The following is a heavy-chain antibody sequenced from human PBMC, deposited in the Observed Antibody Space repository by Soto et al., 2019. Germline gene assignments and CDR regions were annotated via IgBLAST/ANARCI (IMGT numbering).Heavy chain of an antibody. CDR2: MNPNSGNT. V-gene: IGHV1-18*01. D-gene: IGHD3-9*01. CDR3: ARDILTGYSNWFDP. CDR1: GYTFTSYD. Sequence: ASVKVSCKASGYTFTSYDINWVRQATGQGLEWMGWMNPNSGNTNYAQKLQGRVTMTTDTSTSTAYMELRSLRSDDTAVYYCARDILTGYSNWFDPWGQGTLVTVSS. J-gene: IGHJ5*02.